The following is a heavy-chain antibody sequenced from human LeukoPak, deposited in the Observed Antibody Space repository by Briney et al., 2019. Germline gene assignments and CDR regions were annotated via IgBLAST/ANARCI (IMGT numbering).Heavy chain of an antibody. D-gene: IGHD4/OR15-4a*01. CDR1: GYTFTSYY. CDR2: INPSGGST. CDR3: ARYGMVVRPYNWFDP. J-gene: IGHJ5*02. V-gene: IGHV1-46*01. Sequence: ASVKVSCKASGYTFTSYYMHWVRQAPGQGLEWMGIINPSGGSTSYAQKFQGRVTMTRDTSTSTVYMELSSLRSEDTAVYYCARYGMVVRPYNWFDPWGQGTLVTVSS.